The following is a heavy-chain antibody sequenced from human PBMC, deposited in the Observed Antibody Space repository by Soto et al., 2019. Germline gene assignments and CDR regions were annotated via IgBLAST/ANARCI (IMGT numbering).Heavy chain of an antibody. J-gene: IGHJ4*02. CDR3: ARLGYDILSGYYVGFDY. CDR2: IYYSGST. CDR1: GGSISSSSYY. V-gene: IGHV4-39*01. Sequence: QLQLQESGPGLVKPSETLSLTCTVSGGSISSSSYYWGWIRQPPGKGLEWIGSIYYSGSTYYNPFPKRLVTISVDTAKIQFPLKLISVSAADAALYYCARLGYDILSGYYVGFDYWGQGTLVTVSS. D-gene: IGHD3-9*01.